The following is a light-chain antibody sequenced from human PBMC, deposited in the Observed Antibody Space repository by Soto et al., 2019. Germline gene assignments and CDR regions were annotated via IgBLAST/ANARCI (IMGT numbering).Light chain of an antibody. CDR2: NDD. J-gene: IGLJ3*02. Sequence: QSVLTQPPSVSGTPGLRVNISCSGGISNIGKDTVNWYQQLPGTAPKLLMFNDDKRPSGVPDPFSGSRSGTSASLAINGLQSGDEAVYFCSTWDESLNGWVFGGGTKLTVL. V-gene: IGLV1-44*01. CDR3: STWDESLNGWV. CDR1: ISNIGKDT.